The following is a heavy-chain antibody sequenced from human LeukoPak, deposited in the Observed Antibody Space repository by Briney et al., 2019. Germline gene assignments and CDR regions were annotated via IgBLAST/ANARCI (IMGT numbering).Heavy chain of an antibody. J-gene: IGHJ3*01. V-gene: IGHV3-48*02. CDR2: IDSGSGNI. D-gene: IGHD7-27*01. Sequence: PGGSLRLSCAASGFTFSSHSMNWVRQAPGKGLEWLSYIDSGSGNIYYRDSVKGRFTMSRDNAQDSLYLQMDSLGDEDTAVYYCAREDDDWGPNTLDVWGQGTVVTVSS. CDR1: GFTFSSHS. CDR3: AREDDDWGPNTLDV.